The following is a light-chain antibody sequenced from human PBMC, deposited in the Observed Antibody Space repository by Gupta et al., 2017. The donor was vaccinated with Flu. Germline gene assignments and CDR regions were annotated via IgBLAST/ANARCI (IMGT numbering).Light chain of an antibody. J-gene: IGLJ3*02. CDR2: YDD. V-gene: IGLV1-36*01. Sequence: QSVLTQPPSVSAAPGQRVVISCSGGRSNVGNKAVNWYQQLPGKPPKLLVYYDDLLPSGDSGRFSGSNSGTSASLAISGLQSEDEADYYCAAWDDTLNAWVFGGGTKLTVL. CDR3: AAWDDTLNAWV. CDR1: RSNVGNKA.